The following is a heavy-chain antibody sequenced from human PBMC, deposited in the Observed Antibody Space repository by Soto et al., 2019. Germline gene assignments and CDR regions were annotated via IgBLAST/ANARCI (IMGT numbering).Heavy chain of an antibody. Sequence: VNGACKASGGTMSIYAGSRVRQTKGQGLEWIGGIIPIFGTANYAQKFRGRVTITADESTSTAYMELSSLRSEDTAVYYCASPSERAARPDYYGMDVWGQGTTVTVSS. CDR3: ASPSERAARPDYYGMDV. V-gene: IGHV1-69*01. J-gene: IGHJ6*02. CDR1: GGTMSIYA. D-gene: IGHD6-6*01. CDR2: IIPIFGTA.